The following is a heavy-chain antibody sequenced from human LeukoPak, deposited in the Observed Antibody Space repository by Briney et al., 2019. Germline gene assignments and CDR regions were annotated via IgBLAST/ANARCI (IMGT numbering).Heavy chain of an antibody. CDR1: GGTFNSYA. J-gene: IGHJ4*02. CDR2: IIPMSDTA. V-gene: IGHV1-69*06. Sequence: ASVKVSCKASGGTFNSYAISWVRQAPGQGLEWMGGIIPMSDTANYPQKFRGRLTITADIPTSTVYMELSSLRSEDTAVYYCARRSGGAMAPLDYWGQGTLVTVSS. CDR3: ARRSGGAMAPLDY. D-gene: IGHD3-16*01.